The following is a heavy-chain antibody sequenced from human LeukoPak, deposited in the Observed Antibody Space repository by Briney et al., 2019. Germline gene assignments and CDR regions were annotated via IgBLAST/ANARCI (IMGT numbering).Heavy chain of an antibody. Sequence: SETLSLTCAVYGGSFSGYYWSWIRQPPGKGLEWIGYIYYSGSTNYNPSLKSRVTISVDTSKNQFSLKLSSVTAADTAVYYCARDPVTIFGVVNWFDPWGQGTLVTVSS. J-gene: IGHJ5*02. CDR1: GGSFSGYY. CDR2: IYYSGST. CDR3: ARDPVTIFGVVNWFDP. V-gene: IGHV4-59*12. D-gene: IGHD3-3*01.